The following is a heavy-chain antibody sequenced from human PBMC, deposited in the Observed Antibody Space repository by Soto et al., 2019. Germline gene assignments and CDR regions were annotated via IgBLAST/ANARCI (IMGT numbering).Heavy chain of an antibody. J-gene: IGHJ3*02. CDR2: INPNSGGT. V-gene: IGHV1-2*04. CDR3: ARGNGDYGRDAFDI. D-gene: IGHD4-17*01. CDR1: GYTFTGYY. Sequence: SVKVSCKASGYTFTGYYMHWVRQAPGQGLEWMGWINPNSGGTNYAQKFQGWVTMTRDTSISTAYMELSRLRSDDTAVYCCARGNGDYGRDAFDIWGQGTMVTVSS.